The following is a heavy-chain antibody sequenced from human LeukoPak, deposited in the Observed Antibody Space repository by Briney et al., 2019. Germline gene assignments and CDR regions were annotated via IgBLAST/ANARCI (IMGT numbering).Heavy chain of an antibody. D-gene: IGHD3-9*01. CDR2: IYTSGRT. CDR1: GGPISRYY. J-gene: IGHJ6*03. CDR3: AREAPPYYDILTGGFSHYYYYMDV. Sequence: PETLSLTRTVSGGPISRYYRSRIRQHPWKKLEGIGRIYTSGRTRYNPSLKSRVTMSVDTSKNQFSLKLSSVTAADTAVYYCAREAPPYYDILTGGFSHYYYYMDVWGKGTTVTVSS. V-gene: IGHV4-4*07.